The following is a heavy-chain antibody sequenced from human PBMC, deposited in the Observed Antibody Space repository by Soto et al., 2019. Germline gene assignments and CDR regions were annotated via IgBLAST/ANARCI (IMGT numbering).Heavy chain of an antibody. CDR1: GGYFTGHF. Sequence: SETLYLTCTVSGGYFTGHFWSWVRQPPGKGLEWIGEVSHSGNTKYYPSLRSRVTLSVDSSKNQISLALTSVTAADTAVYYCARAKFESTGWHQFDIWGQGTRFTVS. CDR3: ARAKFESTGWHQFDI. CDR2: VSHSGNT. D-gene: IGHD7-27*01. J-gene: IGHJ4*02. V-gene: IGHV4-34*01.